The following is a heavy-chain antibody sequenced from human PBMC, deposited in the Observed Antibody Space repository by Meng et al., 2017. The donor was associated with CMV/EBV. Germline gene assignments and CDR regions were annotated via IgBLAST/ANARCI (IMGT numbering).Heavy chain of an antibody. V-gene: IGHV4-59*01. D-gene: IGHD4-17*01. CDR2: IYYSGST. CDR1: GGSISSYY. J-gene: IGHJ6*02. CDR3: ARDVGGDYRNDYYYYYGMDV. Sequence: GSLRLSCTVSGGSISSYYWSWIRQPPGKGLEWIGYIYYSGSTNYNPSLKSRVTISVDTSKNQLSLKLSSVTAADTAVYYCARDVGGDYRNDYYYYYGMDVWGQGTTVTVSS.